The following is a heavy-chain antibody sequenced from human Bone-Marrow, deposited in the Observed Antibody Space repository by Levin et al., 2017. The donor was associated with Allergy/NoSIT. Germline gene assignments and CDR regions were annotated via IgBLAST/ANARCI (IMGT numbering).Heavy chain of an antibody. CDR2: ISYDGSVK. CDR1: GLTLSNYG. D-gene: IGHD2-2*01. Sequence: GGSLRLSCVASGLTLSNYGMHWVRQAPGKGLEWVAVISYDGSVKYYVDSVKGRFTLSRDNSKNTVYLQMISLRTEDTALYFCAKGKGSTSPLDVWGQGTMVTVSS. J-gene: IGHJ6*02. CDR3: AKGKGSTSPLDV. V-gene: IGHV3-30*18.